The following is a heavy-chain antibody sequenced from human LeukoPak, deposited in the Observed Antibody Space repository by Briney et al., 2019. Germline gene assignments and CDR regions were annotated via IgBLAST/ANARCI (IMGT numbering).Heavy chain of an antibody. CDR3: ARAASGSPFHWFDP. J-gene: IGHJ5*02. V-gene: IGHV4-38-2*02. Sequence: SETLSLTCTVSGYSISSGYYWGWIRQPPGKGLEWIGSIYHSGSTYYNPSLKSRVTISVDTSKNQFSLKLSSVTAADTAVYYCARAASGSPFHWFDPWGQGTLVTVSS. D-gene: IGHD1-26*01. CDR2: IYHSGST. CDR1: GYSISSGYY.